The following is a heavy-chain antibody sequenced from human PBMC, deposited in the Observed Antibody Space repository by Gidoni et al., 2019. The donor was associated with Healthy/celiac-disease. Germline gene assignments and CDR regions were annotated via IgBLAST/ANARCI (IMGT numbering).Heavy chain of an antibody. J-gene: IGHJ6*02. CDR3: VRIGVVVPEVSRTLYGMDV. CDR1: GGTFSSYA. D-gene: IGHD2-2*01. Sequence: QVRLVQSGAAVTKPGSSVKVYCKASGGTFSSYANSWVRQARGQGLEWMGGIIPIFGTANYAQKFQGRDTITADESTSTAYMELSSLRSEDTAVYYCVRIGVVVPEVSRTLYGMDVWGQGTTVTVSS. V-gene: IGHV1-69*01. CDR2: IIPIFGTA.